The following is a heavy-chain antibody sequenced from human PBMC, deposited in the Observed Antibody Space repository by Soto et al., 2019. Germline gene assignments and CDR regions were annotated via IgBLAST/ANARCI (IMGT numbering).Heavy chain of an antibody. V-gene: IGHV1-18*01. J-gene: IGHJ4*02. CDR2: ISAYNGNT. CDR3: ASDLPGDPYY. CDR1: GYTFTSYG. Sequence: QVQLVQSGAEVKKPGASVKVSCKASGYTFTSYGISWVRQAPGQGLEWMGWISAYNGNTNYAQKLQGRVTMNTDTSTSTDYMELRSLRADYPAVYYCASDLPGDPYYWGQGTLVTVSS. D-gene: IGHD2-21*01.